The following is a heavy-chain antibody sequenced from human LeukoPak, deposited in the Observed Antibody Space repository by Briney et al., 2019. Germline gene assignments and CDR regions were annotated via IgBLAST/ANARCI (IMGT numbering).Heavy chain of an antibody. CDR1: GFTFSSFS. CDR3: ARVFSDYEAYYFDY. D-gene: IGHD4/OR15-4a*01. CDR2: ISSSSSYI. V-gene: IGHV3-21*01. Sequence: GGSLRLSCAASGFTFSSFSMNWVRQAPGKGLEWVSSISSSSSYIYYADSVKGRFTISRDNAKNSLYLQVNSLRAEDTAVYYCARVFSDYEAYYFDYWGQGTLVTVSS. J-gene: IGHJ4*02.